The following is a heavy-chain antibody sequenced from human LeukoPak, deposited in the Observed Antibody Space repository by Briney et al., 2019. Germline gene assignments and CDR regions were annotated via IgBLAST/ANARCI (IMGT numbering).Heavy chain of an antibody. CDR3: AREGLSDCFDI. CDR1: GYNLNSLW. J-gene: IGHJ3*02. V-gene: IGHV3-74*01. D-gene: IGHD2-21*01. Sequence: PGGSLRLSCTACGYNLNSLWMHGVRNDTGKGVVWVSGMNSEGRSTTYADSVKGRLTIYRDNANNTLHLQMTSLIVEDTAVYYCAREGLSDCFDIWCQGTMLTVSS. CDR2: MNSEGRST.